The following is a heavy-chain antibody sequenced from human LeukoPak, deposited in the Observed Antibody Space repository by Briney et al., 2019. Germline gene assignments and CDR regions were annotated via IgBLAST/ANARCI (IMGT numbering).Heavy chain of an antibody. V-gene: IGHV3-21*01. D-gene: IGHD1-26*01. J-gene: IGHJ6*02. CDR2: ISSSSSYI. CDR1: GFTFSSYS. Sequence: GGSLRLSCAASGFTFSSYSMSWVRQAPGKGLEWVSSISSSSSYIYYADSVKGRFTISRDNAKNSLYLQMNSLRAEDTAVYYCARGIVGATHPYYYYGMDVWGQGTTVTVSS. CDR3: ARGIVGATHPYYYYGMDV.